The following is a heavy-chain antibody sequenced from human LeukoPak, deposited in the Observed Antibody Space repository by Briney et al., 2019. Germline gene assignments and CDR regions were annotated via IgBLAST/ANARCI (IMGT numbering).Heavy chain of an antibody. J-gene: IGHJ4*02. CDR1: GGSISSSRDY. V-gene: IGHV4-39*01. CDR2: IYYSGST. CDR3: ARHVEIAVAGPIDY. Sequence: ATLSLTCTVSGGSISSSRDYWGWIRQPPGKGLEWIGSIYYSGSTYYNPSLKSRVTISVDTSKNQFSLKLSSVTAADTAVYYCARHVEIAVAGPIDYWGQGTLVTASS. D-gene: IGHD6-19*01.